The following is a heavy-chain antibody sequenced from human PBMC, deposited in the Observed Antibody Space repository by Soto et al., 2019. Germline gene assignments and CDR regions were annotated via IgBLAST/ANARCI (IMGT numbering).Heavy chain of an antibody. CDR3: ARGEGYCSGGGCYRWFDP. CDR1: GYTFTKYT. D-gene: IGHD2-15*01. Sequence: QVQLVQSGAEVKKPGASVKVSFKTSGYTFTKYTIHWVRQAPGQRLEWMGRINAGSGNTEYSQRLQGRVTIVRDTSATTVYMELSSLRSEDTAVYYCARGEGYCSGGGCYRWFDPWGQGTLVTVSS. CDR2: INAGSGNT. V-gene: IGHV1-3*01. J-gene: IGHJ5*02.